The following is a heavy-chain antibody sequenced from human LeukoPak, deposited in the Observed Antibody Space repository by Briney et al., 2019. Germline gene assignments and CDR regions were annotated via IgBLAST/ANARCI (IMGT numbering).Heavy chain of an antibody. D-gene: IGHD1-26*01. J-gene: IGHJ4*02. V-gene: IGHV4-59*01. CDR1: GGSISGYY. CDR3: ARSTTSGLLGGYLDD. Sequence: SETLSLTYSVSGGSISGYYWSWIRQPPGKGLEWIGYIYYSGSNNYNPSLESRAAISVDTSKNHFSLTLSFVTVADTAVYYCARSTTSGLLGGYLDDWGRGTLVTVSS. CDR2: IYYSGSN.